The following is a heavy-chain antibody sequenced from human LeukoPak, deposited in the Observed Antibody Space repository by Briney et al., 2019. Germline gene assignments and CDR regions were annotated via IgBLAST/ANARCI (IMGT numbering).Heavy chain of an antibody. CDR1: GFAFSSFA. Sequence: GGSLTLSCTASGFAFSSFAMHCVRQAPGKGLEWVASIRSDGTNEYYADSVKGRFSISRDNSKNTLYLQMNSLRPEDTGVYYCAKDPGWDDEAKYFSHRGQGTLVTVSS. CDR2: IRSDGTNE. J-gene: IGHJ4*02. D-gene: IGHD1-26*01. V-gene: IGHV3-30*02. CDR3: AKDPGWDDEAKYFSH.